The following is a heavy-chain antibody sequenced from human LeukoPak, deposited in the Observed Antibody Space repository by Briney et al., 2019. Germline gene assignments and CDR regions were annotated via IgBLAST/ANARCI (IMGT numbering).Heavy chain of an antibody. D-gene: IGHD4-11*01. CDR3: AKDAQRGFDYSNSLEY. CDR2: IWSDGTEK. J-gene: IGHJ4*02. V-gene: IGHV3-33*06. CDR1: GFTYSHYG. Sequence: PGRSLILSCAASGFTYSHYGMHWVRQAPGKGLEWVAVIWSDGTEKYYGDAVKGRFTISRDNSRNTLYLQMNSLRGEDTAVYYCAKDAQRGFDYSNSLEYWGQGTLVTVSS.